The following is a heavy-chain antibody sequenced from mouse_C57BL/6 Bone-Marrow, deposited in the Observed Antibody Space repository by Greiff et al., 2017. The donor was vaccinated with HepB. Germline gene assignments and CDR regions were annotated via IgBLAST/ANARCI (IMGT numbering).Heavy chain of an antibody. D-gene: IGHD2-3*01. CDR1: GYTFTSYW. Sequence: QVQLKQPGAELVRPGSSVKLSCKASGYTFTSYWMDWVKQRPGQGLEWIGNIYPSDSETHYNQKFKDKATLTVDKSSSTAYMQLSSLTSEDSAVYYCAREGDGYYFYYAMDYWGQGTSVTVSS. V-gene: IGHV1-61*01. J-gene: IGHJ4*01. CDR2: IYPSDSET. CDR3: AREGDGYYFYYAMDY.